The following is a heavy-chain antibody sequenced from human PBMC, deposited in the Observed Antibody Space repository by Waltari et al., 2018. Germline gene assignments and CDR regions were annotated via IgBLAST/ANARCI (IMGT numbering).Heavy chain of an antibody. CDR1: GDTLTNYA. D-gene: IGHD6-13*01. V-gene: IGHV1-69*08. CDR3: AVTLSAAPFYGLDV. Sequence: QVQLVQSGAEVKKPGSSVMVSCKVSGDTLTNYALHWVRQAPGQGLEWVGRIIPIFATVNFAQKFQDRVTITAATSTSTAYMEVSSLRSDDTAMYYCAVTLSAAPFYGLDVWGQGTTVTVFS. J-gene: IGHJ6*02. CDR2: IIPIFATV.